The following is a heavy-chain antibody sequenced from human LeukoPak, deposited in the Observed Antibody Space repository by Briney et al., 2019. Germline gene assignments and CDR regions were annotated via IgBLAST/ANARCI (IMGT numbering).Heavy chain of an antibody. V-gene: IGHV1-24*01. CDR3: ARDFSRVVPAAPTEYYYYGMDV. CDR1: GYTLTELS. D-gene: IGHD2-2*01. CDR2: FDPEDGET. Sequence: ASVKVSCKVSGYTLTELSMHWVRQAPGKGLEWMGGFDPEDGETIYAQKFQGRVTMTEDTSTDTAYMELSSLRSEDTAVYYCARDFSRVVPAAPTEYYYYGMDVWGQGTTVTVSS. J-gene: IGHJ6*02.